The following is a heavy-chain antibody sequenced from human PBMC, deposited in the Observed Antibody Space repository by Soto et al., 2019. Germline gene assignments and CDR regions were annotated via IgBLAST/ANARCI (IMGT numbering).Heavy chain of an antibody. Sequence: EASVKVSCKASGFTFTSSAVQWVRQARGQRLEWIGWIVVGSGNTNYAQKFQERVTITRDMSTSTAYMELSSLRSEDTAVYYCAREGLVLVPTTVNSDYYYYAMDVWGQGTTVTVSS. CDR3: AREGLVLVPTTVNSDYYYYAMDV. CDR1: GFTFTSSA. J-gene: IGHJ6*02. V-gene: IGHV1-58*01. CDR2: IVVGSGNT. D-gene: IGHD2-2*01.